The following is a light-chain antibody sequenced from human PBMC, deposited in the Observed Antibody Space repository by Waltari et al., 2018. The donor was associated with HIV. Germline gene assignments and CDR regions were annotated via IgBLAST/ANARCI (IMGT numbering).Light chain of an antibody. J-gene: IGLJ1*01. CDR1: SSNIGSDDL. V-gene: IGLV2-23*02. Sequence: HSALPPPAPAAGAPGQPITISCTGSSSNIGSDDLVSRYQQHPGEAPNLIIYEVTKRPSGVSNRFSGATSGNTTSLTIIVLQAEDEADYYCCSCPRSGIRYVFGTGTKVTVL. CDR3: CSCPRSGIRYV. CDR2: EVT.